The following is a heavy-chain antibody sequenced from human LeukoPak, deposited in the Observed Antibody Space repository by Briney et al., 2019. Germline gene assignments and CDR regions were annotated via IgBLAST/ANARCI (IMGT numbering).Heavy chain of an antibody. CDR3: ARSAESSSWVEFDY. V-gene: IGHV1-2*02. CDR2: INPNSGGT. CDR1: GYTFTGYY. J-gene: IGHJ4*02. D-gene: IGHD6-13*01. Sequence: ASVKVSCKASGYTFTGYYIHWVQQAPGQGLEWMGWINPNSGGTNYAQKFQVRGTMTRDTSISTAYMELSRLRSDDTAVYYCARSAESSSWVEFDYWGQGTLVTVSS.